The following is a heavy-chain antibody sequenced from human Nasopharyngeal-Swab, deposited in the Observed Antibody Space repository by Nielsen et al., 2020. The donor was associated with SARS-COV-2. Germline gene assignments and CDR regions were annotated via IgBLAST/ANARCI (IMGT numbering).Heavy chain of an antibody. V-gene: IGHV3-23*01. D-gene: IGHD6-19*01. CDR3: AKDGGGWYTSGWYYFDY. Sequence: GGSLRLSCAASGFTFSRFGMGWVRQAPGKGLEWVSAISASGVTTYYADSVKGRFTISRDTSKNTLYLQMSSLRADDTAVYYCAKDGGGWYTSGWYYFDYWGQGTLVTVSS. CDR2: ISASGVTT. CDR1: GFTFSRFG. J-gene: IGHJ4*02.